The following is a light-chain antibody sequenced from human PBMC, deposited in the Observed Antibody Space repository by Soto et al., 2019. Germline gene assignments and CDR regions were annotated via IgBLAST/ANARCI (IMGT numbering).Light chain of an antibody. CDR3: GTWDSSLSAYV. Sequence: QSVLTQPPSVSAAPGQKGTISCSGRSSNIGNNYVSWYQQLPGTAPKLLIYENNKRPSGIPDRFSGSKSGTSATLGITGLQTGDEADYYCGTWDSSLSAYVFGTGTKVTVL. V-gene: IGLV1-51*02. CDR1: SSNIGNNY. J-gene: IGLJ1*01. CDR2: ENN.